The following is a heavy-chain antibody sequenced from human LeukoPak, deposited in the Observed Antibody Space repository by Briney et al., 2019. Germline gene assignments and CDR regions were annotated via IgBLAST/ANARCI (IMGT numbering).Heavy chain of an antibody. V-gene: IGHV4-34*01. J-gene: IGHJ4*02. Sequence: SETLSLTCAVYGGSFSGYYWSWIRQPPGKGLEWIGEINHNGSTNYNPSLKSRVTISVDTSKNQFSLKLSSVTAADTAVYYCARGPSFEPRIYSSSSPGDYWGQGTLVTVSS. CDR2: INHNGST. CDR1: GGSFSGYY. CDR3: ARGPSFEPRIYSSSSPGDY. D-gene: IGHD6-6*01.